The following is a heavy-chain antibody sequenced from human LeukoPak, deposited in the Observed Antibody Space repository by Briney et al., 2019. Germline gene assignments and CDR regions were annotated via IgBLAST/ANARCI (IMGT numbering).Heavy chain of an antibody. Sequence: SGGYMRLSCAASGFTFSDYDMHWVRLATGKGLEWVSAIGTAGDTYYTGSVKGRFTISRENAKNSLYLQMNSLRAGDTAVYYCARVAKERVGGVYYFDYWGQGTLVTVSS. CDR3: ARVAKERVGGVYYFDY. D-gene: IGHD1-1*01. CDR2: IGTAGDT. CDR1: GFTFSDYD. J-gene: IGHJ4*02. V-gene: IGHV3-13*01.